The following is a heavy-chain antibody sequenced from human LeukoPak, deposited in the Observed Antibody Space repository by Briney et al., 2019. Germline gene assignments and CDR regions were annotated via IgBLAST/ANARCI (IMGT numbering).Heavy chain of an antibody. J-gene: IGHJ5*02. CDR1: GYSISSGYY. Sequence: SETLSLTCTVSGYSISSGYYWGWIRQPPGKGLEWIGSIYHSGSTYYNPSLKSRVTISVDTSKNQFSLKLSSVTAADTAVYYCAREAGLINWFDPWGQGTLVTVSS. CDR3: AREAGLINWFDP. V-gene: IGHV4-38-2*02. D-gene: IGHD3-22*01. CDR2: IYHSGST.